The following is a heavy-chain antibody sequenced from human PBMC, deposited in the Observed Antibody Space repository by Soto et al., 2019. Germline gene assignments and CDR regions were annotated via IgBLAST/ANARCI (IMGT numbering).Heavy chain of an antibody. CDR2: ISPYSGNT. D-gene: IGHD2-21*02. J-gene: IGHJ4*02. Sequence: ASVKVSCKTSLYTFTNYGFSWVRQAPGQGLEWMGWISPYSGNTNYAQKLQGRVTLTTDTSTTTAYLELRSLKSDDTAVYYCARQTYSGDWPEGNSCDDWGQGTLVPVSS. CDR1: LYTFTNYG. CDR3: ARQTYSGDWPEGNSCDD. V-gene: IGHV1-18*01.